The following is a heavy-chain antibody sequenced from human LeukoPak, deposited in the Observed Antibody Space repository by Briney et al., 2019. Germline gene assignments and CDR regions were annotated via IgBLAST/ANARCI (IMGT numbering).Heavy chain of an antibody. CDR2: IYYSGST. CDR1: GGSISSYS. CDR3: ARDSQVVDGFDI. Sequence: PSETLSLTCTVSGGSISSYSWSWIRQPPGKGLEWIGYIYYSGSTNYNPSLKSRVTISVDTSKDQFSLKLSSVTAADTAVYYCARDSQVVDGFDIWGQGTMVTASS. V-gene: IGHV4-59*01. J-gene: IGHJ3*02. D-gene: IGHD2-21*01.